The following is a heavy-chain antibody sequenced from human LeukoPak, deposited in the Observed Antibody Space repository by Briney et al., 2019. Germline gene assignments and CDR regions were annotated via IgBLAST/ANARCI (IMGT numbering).Heavy chain of an antibody. J-gene: IGHJ3*02. D-gene: IGHD1-1*01. CDR2: IRYDGSNK. CDR3: AKDRALELDAFDI. CDR1: GFTFSSYG. Sequence: GGSLRLSCAASGFTFSSYGMHWARQAPGKGLEWVAFIRYDGSNKYYADSVKGRFTISRDNSKNTLYLQMNSLRAEDTAVYYCAKDRALELDAFDIWGQGTMVTVSS. V-gene: IGHV3-30*02.